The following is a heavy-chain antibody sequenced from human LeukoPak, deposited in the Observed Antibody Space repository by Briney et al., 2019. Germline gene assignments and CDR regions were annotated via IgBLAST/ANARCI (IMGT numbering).Heavy chain of an antibody. CDR1: SGSISTSNYY. Sequence: SETLSLTCTVSSGSISTSNYYWGWVRQPPGKALEWIGNIFYSGSTYYSPSLKSRVTISLDTSRNQFSLKLSSVTAADTAVYYCARGNFDWLPTGWWYYYYMDVWGKGTTVTVSS. CDR2: IFYSGST. V-gene: IGHV4-39*07. CDR3: ARGNFDWLPTGWWYYYYMDV. D-gene: IGHD3-9*01. J-gene: IGHJ6*03.